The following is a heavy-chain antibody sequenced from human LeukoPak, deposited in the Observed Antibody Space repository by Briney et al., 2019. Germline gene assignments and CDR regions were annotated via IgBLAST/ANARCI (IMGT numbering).Heavy chain of an antibody. J-gene: IGHJ6*03. CDR2: INPNSGGT. CDR1: GYTFTGYY. V-gene: IGHV1-2*02. Sequence: GASVKVSCKASGYTFTGYYMHWVRQAPGQGLEWMGWINPNSGGTNYAQKFQGRVTMTRDTSISTAYMELSRLRSDDTAVYYCARDEGQLAFRWLYYMDVWGKGTTVTVSS. CDR3: ARDEGQLAFRWLYYMDV. D-gene: IGHD6-6*01.